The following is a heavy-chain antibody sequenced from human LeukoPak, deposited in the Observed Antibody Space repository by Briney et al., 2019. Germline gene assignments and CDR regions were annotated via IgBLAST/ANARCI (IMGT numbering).Heavy chain of an antibody. D-gene: IGHD1-1*01. CDR2: ISGSDDATT. CDR1: GFSSRTHP. CDR3: ATKTDWSYFEY. V-gene: IGHV3-23*01. J-gene: IGHJ4*02. Sequence: GGSLRLSCAASGFSSRTHPMSWVRQAPGKGLEGVSFISGSDDATTYYADSVKGRFTISRDNSKNTLYAQMSSLRAEDTAVYYCATKTDWSYFEYWGQGTLVTVSS.